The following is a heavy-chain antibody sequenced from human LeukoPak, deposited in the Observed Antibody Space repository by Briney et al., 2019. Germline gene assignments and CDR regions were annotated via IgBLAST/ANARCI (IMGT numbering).Heavy chain of an antibody. Sequence: RASVKVSCKASGYTFTSYGISWARQAPGQGLEWMGWISAYNGNTNYAQKLQGRVTMTTDTSTSTAYMELRSLRSDDTAVYYCARDLLVVVVPAANWFDPWGQGTLVTVSS. CDR1: GYTFTSYG. CDR2: ISAYNGNT. J-gene: IGHJ5*02. D-gene: IGHD2-2*01. CDR3: ARDLLVVVVPAANWFDP. V-gene: IGHV1-18*01.